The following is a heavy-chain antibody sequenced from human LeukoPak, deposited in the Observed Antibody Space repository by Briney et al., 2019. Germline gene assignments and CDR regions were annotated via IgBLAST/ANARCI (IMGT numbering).Heavy chain of an antibody. D-gene: IGHD3-3*01. CDR3: ARRSSYDFWSGHLDD. J-gene: IGHJ4*02. Sequence: SETLSLTCSVSGASVSSGAYYWSWIRQHPGKGLGWLGYINYSGSTYYNPSLKSRLTISIDTPKNRFSLRLSSVTAADTAVYYCARRSSYDFWSGHLDDWGQGTLVTVSS. CDR2: INYSGST. CDR1: GASVSSGAYY. V-gene: IGHV4-31*03.